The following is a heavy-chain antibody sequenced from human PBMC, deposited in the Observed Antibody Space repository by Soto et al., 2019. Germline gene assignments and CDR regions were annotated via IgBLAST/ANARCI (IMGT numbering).Heavy chain of an antibody. J-gene: IGHJ5*02. CDR1: GGSVSSGRYY. D-gene: IGHD3-3*01. Sequence: SETRSLTCTVSGGSVSSGRYYWSWIRQPPGKVLEWIGYIYDSGSTNYNPSLMSRVTISVDTSKNQFSLKLRSVTAADTAVYYCARDTHYDFWSGYSTRWFDPWGQGTLVTVSS. CDR3: ARDTHYDFWSGYSTRWFDP. V-gene: IGHV4-61*01. CDR2: IYDSGST.